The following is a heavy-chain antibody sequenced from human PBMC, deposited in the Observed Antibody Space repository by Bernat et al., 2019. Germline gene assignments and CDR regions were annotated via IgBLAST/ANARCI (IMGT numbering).Heavy chain of an antibody. V-gene: IGHV3-21*01. J-gene: IGHJ3*02. Sequence: EVQLVESGGGLVKPGGSLTLSCAASGFTFSSYTMNWVRQAPGKGLQWVSSITTSRSHTYYADSVKSRFTISRDNAKNSLYLQMSRLRAEDTAVYYGSRERSSGWSGDAFHIWGRVAMVTVSS. CDR1: GFTFSSYT. D-gene: IGHD6-19*01. CDR2: ITTSRSHT. CDR3: SRERSSGWSGDAFHI.